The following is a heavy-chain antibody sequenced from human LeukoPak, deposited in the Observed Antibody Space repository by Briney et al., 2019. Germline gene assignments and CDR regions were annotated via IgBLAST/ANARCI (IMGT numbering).Heavy chain of an antibody. CDR2: LYYSGGA. CDR1: GXSISSSSYY. D-gene: IGHD6-6*01. Sequence: SETLSLTCTVSGXSISSSSYYWAWIRQPPGKGLELVGSLYYSGGAYNNPSLKSRVTISVDTSKSQFSLKLTSVTAADTAVYYCARHLRGSSNFDYWGQGTLVTVSS. J-gene: IGHJ4*02. CDR3: ARHLRGSSNFDY. V-gene: IGHV4-39*01.